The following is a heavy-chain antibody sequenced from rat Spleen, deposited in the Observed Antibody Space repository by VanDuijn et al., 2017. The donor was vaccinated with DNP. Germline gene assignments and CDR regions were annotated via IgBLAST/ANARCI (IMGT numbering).Heavy chain of an antibody. J-gene: IGHJ1*01. CDR1: GFTFSNSG. CDR3: ARGSGTYYWYFDF. CDR2: VISNGGST. Sequence: EVQLVESGGGLVQPGRSLKLSCAASGFTFSNSGMHWIRQAPTKGLEWVASVISNGGSTYYPDSVKGRFIISRDNTRNTLYLQMNSLRSEDTATYYCARGSGTYYWYFDFWGPGTMVTVSS. V-gene: IGHV5-19*01. D-gene: IGHD4-4*01.